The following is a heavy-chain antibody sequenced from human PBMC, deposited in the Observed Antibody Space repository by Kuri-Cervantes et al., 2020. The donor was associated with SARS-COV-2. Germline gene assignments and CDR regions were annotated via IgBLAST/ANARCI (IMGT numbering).Heavy chain of an antibody. CDR3: ARGSAAFGGGGLVLSWFDP. V-gene: IGHV4-34*01. J-gene: IGHJ5*02. CDR1: GGSFSGYF. Sequence: SETLSLTCAVYGGSFSGYFWTRIRQPPGKGLEWIGEINHSGSTNHNPSLKSRVAISVDTSKNQFSLSLSSVTAADTAVYYCARGSAAFGGGGLVLSWFDPWGQGILVTVSS. D-gene: IGHD2-21*01. CDR2: INHSGST.